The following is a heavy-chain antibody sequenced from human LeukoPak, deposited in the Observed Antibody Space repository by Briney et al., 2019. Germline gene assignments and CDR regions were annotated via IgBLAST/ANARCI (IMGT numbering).Heavy chain of an antibody. CDR1: GGTFSSYA. V-gene: IGHV1-69*06. CDR2: IIPIFGTA. J-gene: IGHJ6*04. CDR3: ARTHCSSTSCFISSYGMGV. D-gene: IGHD2-2*01. Sequence: ASVKVSCKASGGTFSSYAISWVRQAPGQGLEWMGGIIPIFGTANYAQKFQGRVTITADKSTSTAYMELSSLRSEDTAVYYCARTHCSSTSCFISSYGMGVWGKGTTVTVSS.